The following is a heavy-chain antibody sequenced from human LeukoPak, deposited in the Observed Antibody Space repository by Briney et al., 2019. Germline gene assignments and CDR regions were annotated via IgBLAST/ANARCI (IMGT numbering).Heavy chain of an antibody. CDR2: ISSSSSTI. V-gene: IGHV3-48*02. J-gene: IGHJ3*02. Sequence: GGSLRLSCAASGFTFSSYSMNWVRQAPGKGLEWVSYISSSSSTIYYADSVKGRFTISRDNAKNSLYLQMNSLRDEDTAVYYCARDLSTNGVVIDYAFDIWGQGTMVTVSS. D-gene: IGHD3-3*01. CDR1: GFTFSSYS. CDR3: ARDLSTNGVVIDYAFDI.